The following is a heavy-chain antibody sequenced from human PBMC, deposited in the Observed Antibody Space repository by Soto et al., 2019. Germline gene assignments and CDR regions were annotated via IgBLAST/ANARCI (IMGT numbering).Heavy chain of an antibody. J-gene: IGHJ6*02. Sequence: QVELQESGPGLVKPSETLSLTCSVSGASITSHYWSWIRQSAGEWLQWIGRVYARGATNYNPSLKSRVTISGGTSKNQCSLQLTSVTAADTAVYYCARSSGDDFFYYGMDVLGHGTTVTFSS. D-gene: IGHD4-17*01. CDR2: VYARGAT. CDR1: GASITSHY. CDR3: ARSSGDDFFYYGMDV. V-gene: IGHV4-4*07.